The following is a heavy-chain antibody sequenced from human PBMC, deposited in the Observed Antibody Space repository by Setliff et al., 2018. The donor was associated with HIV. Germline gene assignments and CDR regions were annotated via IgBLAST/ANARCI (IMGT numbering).Heavy chain of an antibody. D-gene: IGHD2-2*01. J-gene: IGHJ6*02. CDR1: GGSLSGYY. CDR2: IHYSRGS. Sequence: SETLSLTCAVYGGSLSGYYWSWLRQPPGKGLEWIGNIHYSRGSSYNASLKSRVTISLDTSKNHFSLKLSSVAAADTAVYYCARRGSTRYCRSTSCYDLDYGMDVWGQGTTVTVSS. V-gene: IGHV4-34*01. CDR3: ARRGSTRYCRSTSCYDLDYGMDV.